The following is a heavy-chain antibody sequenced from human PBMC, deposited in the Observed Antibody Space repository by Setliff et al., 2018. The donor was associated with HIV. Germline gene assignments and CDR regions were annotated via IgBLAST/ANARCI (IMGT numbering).Heavy chain of an antibody. Sequence: PSETLSLTCTVSGGSFIGSSFQSTWIRQSPGKGLEWLGYIYYSGSTTYNPSLRSRVTISIDTSKNQFSLNLRSVTAADTAVYYCARDPPGYGDSKDYWGQGKLVTVSS. CDR2: IYYSGST. V-gene: IGHV4-61*01. CDR1: GGSFIGSSFQ. CDR3: ARDPPGYGDSKDY. J-gene: IGHJ4*02. D-gene: IGHD4-17*01.